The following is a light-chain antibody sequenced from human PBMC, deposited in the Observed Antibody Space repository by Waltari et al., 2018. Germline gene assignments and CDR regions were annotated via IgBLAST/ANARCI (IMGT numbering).Light chain of an antibody. CDR3: HQYNRWPRT. Sequence: EIVMTQSPATLSVSPGERATLSCRASQSVSNNLAWYQQKPGQTPRLLIYGASIRATGIPARFSGSGSGTECTLTISSLQSEDFAVYYCHQYNRWPRTFGQGTKVEIK. J-gene: IGKJ1*01. CDR2: GAS. CDR1: QSVSNN. V-gene: IGKV3D-15*01.